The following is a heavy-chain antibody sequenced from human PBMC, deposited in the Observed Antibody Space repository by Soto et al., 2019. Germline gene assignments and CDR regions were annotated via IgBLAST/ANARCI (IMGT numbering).Heavy chain of an antibody. J-gene: IGHJ6*02. V-gene: IGHV1-18*01. D-gene: IGHD2-8*01. CDR2: VSPNNGHT. CDR3: ARDIESVTAKHFFYYYAMDV. Sequence: RALVKVCCKASGFTFRYYGLNWVRPAPGQGLEWMGWVSPNNGHTNYAQNLQGRVSMTTDTSTSTAYMELRGLTFDDTAVYYCARDIESVTAKHFFYYYAMDVWGQGTTVTVSS. CDR1: GFTFRYYG.